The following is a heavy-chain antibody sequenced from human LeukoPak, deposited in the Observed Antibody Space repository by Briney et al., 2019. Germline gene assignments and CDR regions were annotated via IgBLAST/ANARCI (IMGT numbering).Heavy chain of an antibody. J-gene: IGHJ4*02. CDR1: GFTFSSYA. Sequence: PGGSLRLSCAASGFTFSSYAMHWVRQAPGKGLEWVAVISYDGSNKYYADSVKGRFTISRDNSKNTLYLQMNSLRAEDTAVYYCTRRWELGGQGTLVTVSS. V-gene: IGHV3-30-3*01. D-gene: IGHD1-26*01. CDR2: ISYDGSNK. CDR3: TRRWEL.